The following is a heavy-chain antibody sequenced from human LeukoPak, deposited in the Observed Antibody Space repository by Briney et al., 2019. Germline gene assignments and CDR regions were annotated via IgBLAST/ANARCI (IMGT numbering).Heavy chain of an antibody. J-gene: IGHJ4*02. CDR3: ARDGEIVVLTPGY. V-gene: IGHV3-33*01. CDR2: IWYDGINK. Sequence: GRSLRLSCAASGFTFSSYAMHWVRQAPGKGLEWVAVIWYDGINKYYADSVKGRFTISRDNSKNTLYLQMNSLRAEDTAVYYCARDGEIVVLTPGYWAQGPRVTVSS. D-gene: IGHD3-22*01. CDR1: GFTFSSYA.